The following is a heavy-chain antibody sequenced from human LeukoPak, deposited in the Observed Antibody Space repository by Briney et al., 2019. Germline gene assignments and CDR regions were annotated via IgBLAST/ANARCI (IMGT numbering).Heavy chain of an antibody. CDR1: GGSITSSSYY. CDR2: VFGGGNT. D-gene: IGHD3-16*01. CDR3: ARVKDPGGYYYYYYMDI. Sequence: SETLSLTCTVSGGSITSSSYYWSWIRQPAGKGLEWIGRVFGGGNTNYNPSLKSRVTMSVDMSTRQISLKVSSVTAADTAVYYCARVKDPGGYYYYYYMDIWGKGNTVTVSS. V-gene: IGHV4-61*02. J-gene: IGHJ6*03.